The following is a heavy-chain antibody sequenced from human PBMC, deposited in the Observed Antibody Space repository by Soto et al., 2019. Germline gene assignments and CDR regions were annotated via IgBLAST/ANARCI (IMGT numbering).Heavy chain of an antibody. V-gene: IGHV4-59*08. CDR2: IHNSENT. Sequence: QVQLQESGPGLVKPSETLSLTCTASGGSITNYYWNWIRQSPGKGLEWIGNIHNSENTNYNPSLMRRVTISLDTSNIQCSLKMNSVTAADTAVYYCTTGSGWTSDHWGRGTVVTVSS. J-gene: IGHJ4*02. D-gene: IGHD6-19*01. CDR1: GGSITNYY. CDR3: TTGSGWTSDH.